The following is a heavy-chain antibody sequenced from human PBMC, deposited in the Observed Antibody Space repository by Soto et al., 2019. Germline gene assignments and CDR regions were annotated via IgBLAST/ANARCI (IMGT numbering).Heavy chain of an antibody. Sequence: QVQLQESGPGLVKPSETLSLTCTVSGGSISTYFWSWIRQPPGKGLEWIGYIHHSGSTYYNPSLKSRVTISVDTSKNQFSLKLISVTAADTAVYYCARESAGSGKNNWFDPWGQGTLVTVSS. CDR2: IHHSGST. D-gene: IGHD3-10*01. J-gene: IGHJ5*02. CDR3: ARESAGSGKNNWFDP. V-gene: IGHV4-59*01. CDR1: GGSISTYF.